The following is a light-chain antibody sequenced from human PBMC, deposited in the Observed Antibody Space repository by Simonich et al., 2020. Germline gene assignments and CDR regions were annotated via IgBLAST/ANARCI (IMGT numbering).Light chain of an antibody. V-gene: IGKV3-11*01. CDR3: QQRSNWPLFT. CDR2: DAS. Sequence: EIVLTQSPATLSLSPGERATLSCRASQRVSTYLAWYQQKPGQAPRHLIYDASNRATGIPARFSGSGSGTDFTLTISSREPEDFAVYYCQQRSNWPLFTFGPGTKVDIK. CDR1: QRVSTY. J-gene: IGKJ3*01.